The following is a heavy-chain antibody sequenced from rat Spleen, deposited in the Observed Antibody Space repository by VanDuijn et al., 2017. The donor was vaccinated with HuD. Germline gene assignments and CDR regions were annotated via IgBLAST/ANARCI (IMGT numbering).Heavy chain of an antibody. CDR2: INYDGSGT. Sequence: EVQLVESDGGLVQPGRSLKLSCAASGFTFSDYYMAWVRQAPTKGLEWVATINYDGSGTYYRDSVKGRFTISRDNAKSTLYLQMNSLRSEDTATYFCARPGITSYVMHAWGQGVSVTVSS. D-gene: IGHD1-4*01. V-gene: IGHV5-29*01. J-gene: IGHJ4*01. CDR3: ARPGITSYVMHA. CDR1: GFTFSDYY.